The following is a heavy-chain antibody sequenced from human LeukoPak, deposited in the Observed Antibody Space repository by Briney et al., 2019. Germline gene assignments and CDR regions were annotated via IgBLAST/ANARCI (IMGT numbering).Heavy chain of an antibody. CDR1: GYSFTSYW. Sequence: GESLKISCKGSGYSFTSYWIGWVRRMPGKGLEWMGIIYPGDSDTTYSPSFQGQVTISADKSISTAYLQWSSLKASDTAMYYCARRGYDSSGHRDAFDIWGQGTMVTVSS. D-gene: IGHD3-22*01. J-gene: IGHJ3*02. V-gene: IGHV5-51*01. CDR3: ARRGYDSSGHRDAFDI. CDR2: IYPGDSDT.